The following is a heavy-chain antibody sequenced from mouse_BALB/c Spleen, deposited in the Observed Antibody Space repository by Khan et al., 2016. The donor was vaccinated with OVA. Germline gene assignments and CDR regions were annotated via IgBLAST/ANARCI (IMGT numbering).Heavy chain of an antibody. Sequence: EVELVESGGGLVKPGGSLKLSCSASGFTFSSYAMSWVRQTPEKRLECVATISPGGHYTFYPDSVKGRFTIYRDNAKHTLYLQMSSLRSEDTAMYYCARSLVDYHAMDYWGQGTSVTVSS. D-gene: IGHD2-2*01. J-gene: IGHJ4*01. V-gene: IGHV5-9-3*01. CDR3: ARSLVDYHAMDY. CDR1: GFTFSSYA. CDR2: ISPGGHYT.